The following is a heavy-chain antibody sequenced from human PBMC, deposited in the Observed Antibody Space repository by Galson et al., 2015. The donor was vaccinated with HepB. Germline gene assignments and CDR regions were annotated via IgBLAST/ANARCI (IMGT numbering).Heavy chain of an antibody. D-gene: IGHD3-10*01. V-gene: IGHV3-30*03. J-gene: IGHJ2*01. Sequence: SLRLSCAASGFTFSPYAMHWVRQAPGKGLEWVDIISYDGSHQYYGDSVKGRFTISRDNSKNTLYLQMHSLRGTDTAVYYCARDSGWYFDLWGRGTLVTVSS. CDR3: ARDSGWYFDL. CDR1: GFTFSPYA. CDR2: ISYDGSHQ.